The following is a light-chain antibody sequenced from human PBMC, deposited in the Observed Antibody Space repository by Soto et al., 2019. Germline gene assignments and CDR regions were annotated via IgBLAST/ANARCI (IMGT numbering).Light chain of an antibody. Sequence: QSALTQPPSASGSPGQSVAISCTGTSSDVGTYDYVSWYQQHPGKAPKLMIYEVTKRPSGVPDRFSGSKSGNTASLTVSGLQSEDEADYYCSSYAGTNIFVILGGGTKVTVL. V-gene: IGLV2-8*01. J-gene: IGLJ2*01. CDR3: SSYAGTNIFVI. CDR1: SSDVGTYDY. CDR2: EVT.